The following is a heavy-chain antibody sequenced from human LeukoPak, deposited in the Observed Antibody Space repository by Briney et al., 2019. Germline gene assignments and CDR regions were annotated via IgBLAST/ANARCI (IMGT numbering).Heavy chain of an antibody. V-gene: IGHV4-4*07. CDR2: IYTSGST. Sequence: SETLSLTCTVSGGSISSYYWSWIRQPAGKGLEWIGRIYTSGSTNYNPSLKSRVTISVDTSKNQFSLKLSSVTAADTAVYYCARDQVDHDAFDIWGQGTMVTVSS. J-gene: IGHJ3*02. CDR1: GGSISSYY. CDR3: ARDQVDHDAFDI.